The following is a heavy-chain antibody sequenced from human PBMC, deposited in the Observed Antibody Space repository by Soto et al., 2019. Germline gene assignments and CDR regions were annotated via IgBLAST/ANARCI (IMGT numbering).Heavy chain of an antibody. Sequence: QVQLVESGGGVVQPGRSLRLSCAASGFTFSSYGMHWVRQAPGKGLEWVAGISYDGNNKYYADSVKGRFTISRDNFKNTLYLQMDSLRDEDTAMYYCAKDHLDTTVTTPSYWGQGTLVTVSS. V-gene: IGHV3-30*18. CDR3: AKDHLDTTVTTPSY. CDR1: GFTFSSYG. CDR2: ISYDGNNK. J-gene: IGHJ4*02. D-gene: IGHD4-17*01.